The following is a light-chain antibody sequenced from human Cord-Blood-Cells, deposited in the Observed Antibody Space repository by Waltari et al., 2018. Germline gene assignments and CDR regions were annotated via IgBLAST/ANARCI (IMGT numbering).Light chain of an antibody. CDR2: EVS. J-gene: IGLJ1*01. CDR1: SSDVGGYNY. V-gene: IGLV2-14*01. CDR3: SSYTSSSTYV. Sequence: QSALTQPASASGSPGPSITISCTGTSSDVGGYNYVSWYQQHPGNAPKLMIYEVSNRPSGVSNRFSGSKSGNTASLTISGLQAEDEADYYCSSYTSSSTYVFGTGTKVTVL.